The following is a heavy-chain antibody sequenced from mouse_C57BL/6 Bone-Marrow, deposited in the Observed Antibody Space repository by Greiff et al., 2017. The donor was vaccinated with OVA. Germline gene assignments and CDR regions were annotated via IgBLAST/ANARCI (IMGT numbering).Heavy chain of an antibody. Sequence: QVQLQQPGAELVKPGTSVKLSCKASGYTFTSYWMHWVKQRPGQGLAWIGEIDPSDSCTNYNQKFKSKATLTVDTSSSTAYMQISSLTSEDSTVYDCARNYGSSYNAMDYWGQGTSVTVSS. J-gene: IGHJ4*01. CDR3: ARNYGSSYNAMDY. V-gene: IGHV1-59*01. CDR2: IDPSDSCT. D-gene: IGHD1-1*01. CDR1: GYTFTSYW.